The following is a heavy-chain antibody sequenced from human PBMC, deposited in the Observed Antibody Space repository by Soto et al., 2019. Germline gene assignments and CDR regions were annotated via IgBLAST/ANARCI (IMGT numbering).Heavy chain of an antibody. V-gene: IGHV1-46*01. D-gene: IGHD2-15*01. CDR1: GYTFTTYY. Sequence: QVQLVQSGAEVKRPGASVKVSCKASGYTFTTYYMLWVRQAPGQGLEWLGIINPNGGRTTYAQKFQGRVTMTRDTSTSTVYLELSSLRSEDTAVYYCARAGYCSGGTCFHGNCDYWGQGTLVTVS. CDR3: ARAGYCSGGTCFHGNCDY. J-gene: IGHJ4*02. CDR2: INPNGGRT.